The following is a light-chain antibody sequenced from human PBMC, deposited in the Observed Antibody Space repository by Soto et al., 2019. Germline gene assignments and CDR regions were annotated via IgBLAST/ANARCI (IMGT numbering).Light chain of an antibody. CDR1: QTISSW. CDR2: DAS. CDR3: QQYNNYPRT. V-gene: IGKV1-5*01. J-gene: IGKJ1*01. Sequence: DIQMTQSPSTLSGSVGDRVTITCRASQTISSWLAWYQQKPGKAPKLLIFDASTLESGVPSRFSGSGSGTEFTLTISNLQPDDFATYFCQQYNNYPRTFGQGTKVDIK.